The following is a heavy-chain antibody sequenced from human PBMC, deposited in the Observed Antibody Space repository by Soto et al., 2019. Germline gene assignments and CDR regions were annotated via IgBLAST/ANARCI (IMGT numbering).Heavy chain of an antibody. J-gene: IGHJ2*01. Sequence: SETLSLTCAVSGGSISSGGYSWSWIRQPPGKGLEWIGYIYHSGSTYYNPSLTSRVTISLDKSNNQFSLTLTSVTAADTAVYYCASQDYGISTDAPFLVKGYFDLWGRGILVTVSS. D-gene: IGHD3-16*01. CDR3: ASQDYGISTDAPFLVKGYFDL. CDR1: GGSISSGGYS. V-gene: IGHV4-30-2*01. CDR2: IYHSGST.